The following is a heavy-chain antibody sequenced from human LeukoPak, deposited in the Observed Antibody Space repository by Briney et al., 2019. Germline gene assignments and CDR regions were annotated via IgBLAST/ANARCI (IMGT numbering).Heavy chain of an antibody. Sequence: PSETLSLTCTVSGGSLRNTSYYWGWLRQPPGKGLEWIGSIYYSGTTYYNPSLKSRVTISVDTSTNQFSLKLSSVTAADTDVYYCARPSRIGYYTDFDYWGQGTLVTVSS. J-gene: IGHJ4*02. D-gene: IGHD3-3*01. V-gene: IGHV4-39*01. CDR3: ARPSRIGYYTDFDY. CDR2: IYYSGTT. CDR1: GGSLRNTSYY.